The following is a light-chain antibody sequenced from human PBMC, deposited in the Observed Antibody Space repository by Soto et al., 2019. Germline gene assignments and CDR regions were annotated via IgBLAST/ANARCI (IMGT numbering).Light chain of an antibody. CDR2: EVS. CDR3: SSYTSSSTLVV. Sequence: QSALTQPASVSGSPGQSITISCTGTSSDVGGYNYVSWYQQHPGKAPKLMIYEVSNRPSGVSNRFSGSKSGNTASLTISGRQAEDEADYCCSSYTSSSTLVVFGGGTKVTVL. CDR1: SSDVGGYNY. V-gene: IGLV2-14*01. J-gene: IGLJ2*01.